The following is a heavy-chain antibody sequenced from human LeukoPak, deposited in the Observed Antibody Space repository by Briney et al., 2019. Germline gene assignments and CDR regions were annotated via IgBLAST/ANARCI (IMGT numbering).Heavy chain of an antibody. D-gene: IGHD6-13*01. CDR3: ARTTHSSSWSGVFGDAFDI. Sequence: ASVKVSCKASGYTFTIYDINWVRQATGQGLERMGWMNPNSGNTGYAQKFQGRVTMTRNTSISTAYMELSSLRSEDTAVYYCARTTHSSSWSGVFGDAFDIWGQGTMVTVSS. CDR2: MNPNSGNT. J-gene: IGHJ3*02. CDR1: GYTFTIYD. V-gene: IGHV1-8*01.